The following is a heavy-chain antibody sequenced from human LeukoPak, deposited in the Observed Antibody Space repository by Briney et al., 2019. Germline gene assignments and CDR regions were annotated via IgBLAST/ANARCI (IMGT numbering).Heavy chain of an antibody. CDR2: ISGSGHRT. CDR1: GFTFSSYA. V-gene: IGHV3-23*01. CDR3: ARVSGTILIWPQPFGDGMDV. J-gene: IGHJ6*02. D-gene: IGHD3-10*01. Sequence: GGSLRLSCAASGFTFSSYAVSWVRQAPGKGLECVSAISGSGHRTYYTDSVKGRFTISRDNSKNTLYLQMNSLRAEDTVVYYCARVSGTILIWPQPFGDGMDVWGQGTTVTVSS.